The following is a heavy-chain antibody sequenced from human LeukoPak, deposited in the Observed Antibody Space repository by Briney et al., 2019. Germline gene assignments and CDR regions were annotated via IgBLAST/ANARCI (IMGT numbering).Heavy chain of an antibody. J-gene: IGHJ6*03. V-gene: IGHV4-39*01. CDR3: AVVAANSHYYYMAV. CDR1: GGSISSSSYY. D-gene: IGHD2-15*01. CDR2: IYYSGST. Sequence: SETLSLTCTVSGGSISSSSYYWGWIRQPPGKGLEWIGSIYYSGSTYYNPSLKSRVTISVDTSKNQFSLKLSSVTAADTAVYYCAVVAANSHYYYMAVWGKGTTVTVSS.